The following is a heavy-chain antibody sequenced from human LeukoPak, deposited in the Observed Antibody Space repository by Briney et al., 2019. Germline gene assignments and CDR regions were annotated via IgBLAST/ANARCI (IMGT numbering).Heavy chain of an antibody. CDR1: GFTFSSYS. J-gene: IGHJ5*01. Sequence: PGGSLRLSCAASGFTFSSYSMNWVRQAPGKGLEWVSYISSSSSTIYYADSVKGRFTISRDNAKNSLYLQMNSLRAEDTAVYYCTRWACAGTSCYVLDSWGQGTPVTVSS. CDR3: TRWACAGTSCYVLDS. CDR2: ISSSSSTI. D-gene: IGHD2-2*01. V-gene: IGHV3-48*01.